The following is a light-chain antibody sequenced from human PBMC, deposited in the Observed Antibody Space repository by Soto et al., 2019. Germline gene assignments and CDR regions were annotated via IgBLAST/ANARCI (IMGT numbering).Light chain of an antibody. CDR2: CDD. CDR3: AAYDSSLRGVV. J-gene: IGLJ2*01. V-gene: IGLV1-47*02. Sequence: QSVLTQAPTASGTPGQRVTMSWSGSTSNIGSEFVFCYQQFPGTAPKLLIHCDDHRPSGVPDRFSGSKSGTTASLVIIGLRSEDEADYHCAAYDSSLRGVVFGGGTKLTVL. CDR1: TSNIGSEF.